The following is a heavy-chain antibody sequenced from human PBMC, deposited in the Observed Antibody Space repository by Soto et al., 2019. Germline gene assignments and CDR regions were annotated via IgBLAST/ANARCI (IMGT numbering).Heavy chain of an antibody. CDR2: ISGSGAST. CDR1: GGTFIGHA. V-gene: IGHV3-23*01. Sequence: GGPLRLPWAAAGGTFIGHAMRWIRQARGKGLELVSGISGSGASTYYAHSVKGRFTLPSDNSKNTLYLQMNSLSAEHTPVYYCAKELGYCSSTSCYLRYYGMDVRRQGTPVTVSS. CDR3: AKELGYCSSTSCYLRYYGMDV. J-gene: IGHJ6*02. D-gene: IGHD2-2*01.